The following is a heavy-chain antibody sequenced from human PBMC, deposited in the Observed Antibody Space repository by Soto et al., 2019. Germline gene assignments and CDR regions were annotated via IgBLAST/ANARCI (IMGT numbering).Heavy chain of an antibody. J-gene: IGHJ3*02. D-gene: IGHD6-13*01. CDR3: ARLGPIAAADAFDI. CDR1: GYTFTSYA. Sequence: ASVKVSCKASGYTFTSYAMHWVRQAPGQRLEWMGWINAGNGNTKYSQKFQGRVTITRDTSASTAYMELSSLRSEDTAVYYCARLGPIAAADAFDIWGQGTMVTVSS. CDR2: INAGNGNT. V-gene: IGHV1-3*01.